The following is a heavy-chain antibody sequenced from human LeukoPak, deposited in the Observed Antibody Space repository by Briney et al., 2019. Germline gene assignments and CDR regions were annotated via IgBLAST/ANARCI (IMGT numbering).Heavy chain of an antibody. J-gene: IGHJ4*02. D-gene: IGHD6-19*01. CDR1: GFTFSSYA. CDR2: ISDSGDIT. Sequence: GGSLRLSCAASGFTFSSYAMSWVRQAPGKGLEWVSAISDSGDITYYADSVKGRFTISRDNSKNTLFLQMNSLRAEDTAVYYCAKDARRTSGWYFFDYWGQGTLVTVSS. CDR3: AKDARRTSGWYFFDY. V-gene: IGHV3-23*01.